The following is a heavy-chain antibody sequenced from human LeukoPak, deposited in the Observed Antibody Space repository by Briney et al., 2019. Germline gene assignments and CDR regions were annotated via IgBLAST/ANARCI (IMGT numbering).Heavy chain of an antibody. J-gene: IGHJ4*02. V-gene: IGHV3-23*01. D-gene: IGHD3-9*01. CDR3: ANVRYFDWYYFDY. CDR2: ISGSGGST. CDR1: GFTFSSYW. Sequence: PGGSLGLSCAASGFTFSSYWMSWVRQAPGKGLDWVSGISGSGGSTYYADSVKGRFTISRDNSKNTLYLQMNSLRAEDTAVYYCANVRYFDWYYFDYWGQGALVTVSS.